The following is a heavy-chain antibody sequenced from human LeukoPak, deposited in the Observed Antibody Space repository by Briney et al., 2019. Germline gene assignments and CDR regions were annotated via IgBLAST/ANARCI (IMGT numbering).Heavy chain of an antibody. Sequence: GGALRLSCAASVCTFSSYIMNWVRQAPGKGREWVSSISSSSSYIYYADSVKGRFTISRDNAKNSLYLQMNSLRAEDTAVYYCARWHTSGNNYYYDYWGQGTLVTVSS. CDR2: ISSSSSYI. J-gene: IGHJ4*02. D-gene: IGHD3-22*01. V-gene: IGHV3-21*04. CDR3: ARWHTSGNNYYYDY. CDR1: VCTFSSYI.